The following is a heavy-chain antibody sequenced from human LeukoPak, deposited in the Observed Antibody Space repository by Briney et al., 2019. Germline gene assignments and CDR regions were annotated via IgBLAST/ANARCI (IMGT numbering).Heavy chain of an antibody. CDR2: IYYSGST. CDR1: GGSISSSSYY. Sequence: PSETLSLTCTVSGGSISSSSYYWGWIRQPPGKGLEWIGSIYYSGSTYYNPSLKSRVTISVDTSKNQFSLKLSSVTAADTAVYYCARRDYGDYNAFDIWGQGTMVTVSS. V-gene: IGHV4-39*01. D-gene: IGHD4-17*01. J-gene: IGHJ3*02. CDR3: ARRDYGDYNAFDI.